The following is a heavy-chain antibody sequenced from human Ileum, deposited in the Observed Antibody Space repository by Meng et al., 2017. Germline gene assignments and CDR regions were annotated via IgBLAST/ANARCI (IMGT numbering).Heavy chain of an antibody. V-gene: IGHV2-5*02. J-gene: IGHJ4*02. CDR3: AHRGYSYGYGY. Sequence: SGPTLVKPTQTLTLTCTFSVFSLSTYGVGVGWIRQLPGKALEWLALIYWDDDKRYSPSLKNRLTITKDTSKNQVVLTMTNMDPVDTATYYCAHRGYSYGYGYWGQGTLVTVSS. CDR1: VFSLSTYGVG. D-gene: IGHD5-18*01. CDR2: IYWDDDK.